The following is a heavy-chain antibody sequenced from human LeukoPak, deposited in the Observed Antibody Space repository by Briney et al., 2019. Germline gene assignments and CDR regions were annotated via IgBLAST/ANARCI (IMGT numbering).Heavy chain of an antibody. CDR3: TTGAGATLREPIDY. J-gene: IGHJ4*02. D-gene: IGHD1-26*01. CDR2: IKSKTDGGTT. Sequence: GWSLRLSCAASGFTFSNAWMSWVRQAPGKGLEWVGRIKSKTDGGTTDYAAPVKGRFTISRGDSKNTLYLQMNSLKTEDTAVYYCTTGAGATLREPIDYWGQGTLVTVSS. CDR1: GFTFSNAW. V-gene: IGHV3-15*01.